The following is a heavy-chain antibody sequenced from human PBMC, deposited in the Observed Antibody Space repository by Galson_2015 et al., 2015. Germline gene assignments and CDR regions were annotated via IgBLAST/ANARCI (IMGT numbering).Heavy chain of an antibody. CDR2: INPSGGSA. Sequence: SVKVSCKASGYTFTNYYMHWVRQAPGQGLEWIGIINPSGGSASYAQKFQGRVTMTRDTSTGTVYMELSSLRSEDTAVYYCARDATTVTTIHWYIELWGRGTLVTVSS. J-gene: IGHJ2*01. CDR1: GYTFTNYY. V-gene: IGHV1-46*01. CDR3: ARDATTVTTIHWYIEL. D-gene: IGHD4-17*01.